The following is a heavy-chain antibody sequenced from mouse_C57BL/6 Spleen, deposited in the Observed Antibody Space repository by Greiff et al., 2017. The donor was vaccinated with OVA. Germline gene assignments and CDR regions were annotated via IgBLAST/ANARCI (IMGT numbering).Heavy chain of an antibody. CDR2: INPSSGYT. V-gene: IGHV1-7*01. CDR1: GYTFTSYW. CDR3: ARIITTVVATGDY. D-gene: IGHD1-1*01. Sequence: QVQLQQSGAELAKPGASVKLSCKASGYTFTSYWMHWVKQRPGQGLEWIGYINPSSGYTKYNQKFKDKAPLTADKSSSTAYMQLSSLTYEDSAVYYCARIITTVVATGDYWGQGTTLTVSS. J-gene: IGHJ2*01.